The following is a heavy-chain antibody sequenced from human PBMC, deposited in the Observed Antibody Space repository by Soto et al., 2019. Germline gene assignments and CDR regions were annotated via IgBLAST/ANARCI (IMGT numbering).Heavy chain of an antibody. J-gene: IGHJ6*02. CDR2: ISYDGSNK. CDR3: AKDREQLVVVDYYYGMDV. Sequence: QVQLVESGGGVAQPGRSLRLSCAASGFTFSSYGMHWVRQAPGKGLEWVAVISYDGSNKYYADSVKGRFTISRDNSKNTLYLQMNSLRAEDTAVYYCAKDREQLVVVDYYYGMDVWGQGTTVTVSS. V-gene: IGHV3-30*18. CDR1: GFTFSSYG. D-gene: IGHD6-6*01.